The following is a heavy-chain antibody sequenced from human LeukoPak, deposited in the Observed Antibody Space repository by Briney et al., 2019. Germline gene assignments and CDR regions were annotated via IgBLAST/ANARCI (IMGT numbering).Heavy chain of an antibody. J-gene: IGHJ3*02. Sequence: PGGSLRLSCAASGFTFSSYGMHWVRQAPGKGLEWVAFIRYDGSNKYYADSEKGRFTISRDNSKNTLYLQMNSLRAEDTAVYYCAAFAMIVVVPNSDAFDIWGQGTMVTVSS. V-gene: IGHV3-30*02. CDR1: GFTFSSYG. CDR2: IRYDGSNK. D-gene: IGHD3-22*01. CDR3: AAFAMIVVVPNSDAFDI.